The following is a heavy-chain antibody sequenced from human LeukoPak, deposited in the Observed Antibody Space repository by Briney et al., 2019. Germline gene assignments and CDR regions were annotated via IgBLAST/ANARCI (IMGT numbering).Heavy chain of an antibody. CDR1: GFTFSSYG. V-gene: IGHV3-23*01. Sequence: GGSLRLSCAASGFTFSSYGMHWVRQAPGKGLEWVSAISGSGGSTYYADSVKGRFTISRDNSKNTLYLQMNSLRAEDTAVYYCAKRKLRGVIFDYWGQGTLVTVSS. D-gene: IGHD3-10*01. J-gene: IGHJ4*02. CDR2: ISGSGGST. CDR3: AKRKLRGVIFDY.